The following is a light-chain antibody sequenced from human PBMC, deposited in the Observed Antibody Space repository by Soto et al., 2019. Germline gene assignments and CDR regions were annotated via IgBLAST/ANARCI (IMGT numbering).Light chain of an antibody. CDR3: QQYGNSPIT. J-gene: IGKJ5*01. V-gene: IGKV3-20*01. CDR1: ERIYSAY. Sequence: EVVFTQSPGTLSLSRGERATLSCRASERIYSAYLGWYQQKPGQAPRLLIYGTSSRATGIPDRFSGSGSGTDFTLTISRLEPEDFAVYYCQQYGNSPITFGQGTRLEN. CDR2: GTS.